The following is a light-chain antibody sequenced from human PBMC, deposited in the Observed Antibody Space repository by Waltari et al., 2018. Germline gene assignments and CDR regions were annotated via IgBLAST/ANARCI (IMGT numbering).Light chain of an antibody. CDR1: QTIGSW. J-gene: IGKJ1*01. V-gene: IGKV1-5*03. CDR2: KAS. Sequence: DIQMTQFPSTLSASVGDRVTIPCRASQTIGSWLDWYQQKPGEAPKVLIYKASILEGGVPSRFSGSGSGTEFTLTISSLQPDDFATYYCQQYQSPPWTFGQGTNVEIK. CDR3: QQYQSPPWT.